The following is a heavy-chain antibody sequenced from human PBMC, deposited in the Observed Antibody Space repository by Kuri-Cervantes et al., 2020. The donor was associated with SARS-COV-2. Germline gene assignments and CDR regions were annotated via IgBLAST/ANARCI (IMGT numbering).Heavy chain of an antibody. V-gene: IGHV3-11*03. CDR2: ISSSSSYT. CDR1: GFTFSDYY. J-gene: IGHJ3*02. D-gene: IGHD6-19*01. Sequence: GESLKISCAASGFTFSDYYMSWIRQAPGKGLEWVSYISSSSSYTNYADSVKGRFTIFRDNAKNSLYLQMNSLRAEDTAVYYCASFGSGWYDDAFDIWGQGTMVTVSS. CDR3: ASFGSGWYDDAFDI.